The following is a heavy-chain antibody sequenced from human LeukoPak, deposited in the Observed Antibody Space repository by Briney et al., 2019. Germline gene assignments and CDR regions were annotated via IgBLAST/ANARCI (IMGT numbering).Heavy chain of an antibody. D-gene: IGHD3-22*01. V-gene: IGHV1-69*13. CDR1: GGTFSSYA. J-gene: IGHJ4*02. CDR3: ARDGYYDSSGRFDY. Sequence: SVTVSYKASGGTFSSYAISWVRQAPGQGLEWMGGIIPIFGTANYAQKFQGRVTITADESTSTAYMELSSLRSEDTAVYYCARDGYYDSSGRFDYWGQGTLVTVSS. CDR2: IIPIFGTA.